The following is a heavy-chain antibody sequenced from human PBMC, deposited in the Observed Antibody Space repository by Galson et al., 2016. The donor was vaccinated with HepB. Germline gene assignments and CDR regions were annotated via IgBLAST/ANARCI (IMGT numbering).Heavy chain of an antibody. CDR1: GFTFSSYA. CDR2: ITDDTGRP. CDR3: TTRIGVSHGHFEC. D-gene: IGHD5-18*01. Sequence: SLRLSCAASGFTFSSYAMGWVRQAPGKGLEWVSAITDDTGRPNYADSVKGRFTISTDNSQNTLYLQMNSLRAEDTAVYYCTTRIGVSHGHFECWGQGTLVTVSA. J-gene: IGHJ4*02. V-gene: IGHV3-23*01.